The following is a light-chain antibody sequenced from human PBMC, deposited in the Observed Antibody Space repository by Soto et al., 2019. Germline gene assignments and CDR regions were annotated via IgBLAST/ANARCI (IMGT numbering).Light chain of an antibody. CDR2: DAS. Sequence: DIQMTESPSTLSAALGDTVAITFRASQTISGWLAWYQQRPGKAPNLLIFDASTLESGVPSRFSGRGSGTEFTLTISSLQPDDFATYYCQQYNSYWTFGQGTKVDIK. V-gene: IGKV1-5*01. CDR1: QTISGW. J-gene: IGKJ1*01. CDR3: QQYNSYWT.